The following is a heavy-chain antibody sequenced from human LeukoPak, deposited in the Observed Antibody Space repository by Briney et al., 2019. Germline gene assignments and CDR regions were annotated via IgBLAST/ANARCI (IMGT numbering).Heavy chain of an antibody. CDR3: AKTLHITGTLWFDP. J-gene: IGHJ5*02. CDR1: GFTFSSYA. Sequence: GGSLRLSCAASGFTFSSYAMSWVRQAPGKGLEWVSAISGSGGSIYYADSVKGRFTISRDNSKNTLYLQMNSLRAEDTAVYYCAKTLHITGTLWFDPWGQGTLVTVSS. D-gene: IGHD1-7*01. V-gene: IGHV3-23*01. CDR2: ISGSGGSI.